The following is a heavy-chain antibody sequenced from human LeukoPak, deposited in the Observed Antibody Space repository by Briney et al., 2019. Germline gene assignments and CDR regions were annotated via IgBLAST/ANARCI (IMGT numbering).Heavy chain of an antibody. D-gene: IGHD3-22*01. CDR2: IFDSGST. Sequence: PSETLSLTCTVPDGAVTSFYWSWIRQPPGKGLEWIGFIFDSGSTKYNPSLKSRVTISADTSKKQFSLKLSSVTAADTAVYYCARARSPKDYYSDTSGYYYFDSWAREPRSPSPQ. J-gene: IGHJ4*02. CDR3: ARARSPKDYYSDTSGYYYFDS. CDR1: DGAVTSFY. V-gene: IGHV4-59*02.